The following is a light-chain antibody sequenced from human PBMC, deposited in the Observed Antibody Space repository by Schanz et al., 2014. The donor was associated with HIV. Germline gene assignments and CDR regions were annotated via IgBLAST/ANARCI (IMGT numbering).Light chain of an antibody. J-gene: IGLJ3*02. Sequence: QSALTQPPSVSGSPGQSVTISCTGTSSDVGGYNYVSWYQQRPGKAPKLIIYDVTKRPSGVPDRFSGSKSGNTASLTISGLQAEDEADYYCSSYTSTSTRVFGGGTKLTVL. CDR1: SSDVGGYNY. V-gene: IGLV2-14*03. CDR2: DVT. CDR3: SSYTSTSTRV.